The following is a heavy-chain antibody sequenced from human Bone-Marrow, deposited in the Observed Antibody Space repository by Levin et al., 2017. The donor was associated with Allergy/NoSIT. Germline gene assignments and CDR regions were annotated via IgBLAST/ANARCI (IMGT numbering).Heavy chain of an antibody. D-gene: IGHD6-13*01. CDR2: ISSGSDYI. J-gene: IGHJ3*01. CDR1: GFRFSIHT. Sequence: GGSLRLSCVTSGFRFSIHTMNWFRRAPGKGLEWVSSISSGSDYILFADSVKDRFTISRDNAKNSVFLQLHSLEVEDSAVYYCARNTAPGTPSGEFDLWGQGTTVTVSS. V-gene: IGHV3-21*01. CDR3: ARNTAPGTPSGEFDL.